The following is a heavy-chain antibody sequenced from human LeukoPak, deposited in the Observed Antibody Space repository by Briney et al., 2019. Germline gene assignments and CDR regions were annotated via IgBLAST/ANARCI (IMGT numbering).Heavy chain of an antibody. J-gene: IGHJ3*02. V-gene: IGHV4-34*01. CDR1: GGSFSGYY. Sequence: SETLSLTCAVYGGSFSGYYWSWNRQPPGKGLEWIGEINHSGSTNYNPSLKSRVTISVDTSKNQFSLKLSSVTAADTAVYYCARDTYCSGGSCYYYAFDIWGQGTMVTVSS. CDR2: INHSGST. D-gene: IGHD2-15*01. CDR3: ARDTYCSGGSCYYYAFDI.